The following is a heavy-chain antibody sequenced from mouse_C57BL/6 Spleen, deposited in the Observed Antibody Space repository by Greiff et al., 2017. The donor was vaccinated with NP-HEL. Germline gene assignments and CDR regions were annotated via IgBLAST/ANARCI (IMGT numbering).Heavy chain of an antibody. Sequence: EVKLMESGGGLVKPGGSLKLSCAASGFTFSDYGMHWVRQAPEKGLEWVAYISSGSSTIYYADTVKGRFTIYRDNAKNTLFLQMTSLRSEDTAMYYCARDGSTLYAMDYWGQGTSVTVSS. CDR2: ISSGSSTI. J-gene: IGHJ4*01. V-gene: IGHV5-17*01. CDR1: GFTFSDYG. D-gene: IGHD1-1*01. CDR3: ARDGSTLYAMDY.